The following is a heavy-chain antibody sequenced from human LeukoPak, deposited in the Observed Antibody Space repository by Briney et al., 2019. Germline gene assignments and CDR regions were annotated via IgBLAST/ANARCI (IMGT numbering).Heavy chain of an antibody. J-gene: IGHJ4*02. CDR1: GGSITGYY. D-gene: IGHD6-13*01. CDR3: ARTGGRSWALHYFDY. V-gene: IGHV4-59*08. Sequence: SETLSLTCTVSGGSITGYYWSWIRQPPGKGLKYIGYIHYSGSTNYYPSLKSRVTISIDTSKNQFSLNLSSVTAADTAVYYCARTGGRSWALHYFDYWGQGTLVTVYS. CDR2: IHYSGST.